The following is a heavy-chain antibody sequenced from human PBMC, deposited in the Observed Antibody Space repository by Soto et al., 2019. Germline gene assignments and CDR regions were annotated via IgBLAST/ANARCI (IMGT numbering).Heavy chain of an antibody. V-gene: IGHV4-31*03. CDR2: IYYSGST. J-gene: IGHJ4*02. Sequence: QVQLQESGPGLVKPSQTLSLTCTVSGGSISSGGYYWSCIRQHPGKGLEWIGYIYYSGSTYYNPSLKSRVTISVDTSQNQFSLKLSSVTAADTAVYYCAKGGIAAAAPPDYWGQGTLVTVSS. D-gene: IGHD6-13*01. CDR1: GGSISSGGYY. CDR3: AKGGIAAAAPPDY.